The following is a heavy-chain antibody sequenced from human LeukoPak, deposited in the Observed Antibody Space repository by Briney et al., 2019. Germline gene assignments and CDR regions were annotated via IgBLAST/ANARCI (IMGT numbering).Heavy chain of an antibody. Sequence: ASVKVSCKASGYTFTGYYMHWVRQAPGQGLEWMGWINPNSGGTNYAQKFQGRVTMTRDTSISTAYMELSRLRSDDTAVYYCARDLGERVDTATPSLYYYYYYMDVWGKGTTVTVSS. CDR3: ARDLGERVDTATPSLYYYYYYMDV. CDR1: GYTFTGYY. V-gene: IGHV1-2*02. D-gene: IGHD5-18*01. J-gene: IGHJ6*03. CDR2: INPNSGGT.